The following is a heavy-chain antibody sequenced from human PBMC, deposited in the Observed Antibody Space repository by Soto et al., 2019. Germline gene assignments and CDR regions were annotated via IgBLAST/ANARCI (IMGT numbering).Heavy chain of an antibody. Sequence: SETLSLTCTVSGGSVSGSTYYWGRIRQPQGKGLECIGNIYYSWSAYFNPSLRSRVTISVDTPKNQFSLKLSSVTAADITVYYCAKNRRPVASWARGPLATV. CDR1: GGSVSGSTYY. CDR3: AKNRRPVAS. J-gene: IGHJ5*01. CDR2: IYYSWSA. V-gene: IGHV4-39*01. D-gene: IGHD6-25*01.